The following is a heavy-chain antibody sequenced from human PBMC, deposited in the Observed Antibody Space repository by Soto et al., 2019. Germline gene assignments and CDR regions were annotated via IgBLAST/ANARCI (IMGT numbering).Heavy chain of an antibody. CDR2: ITGSGGNT. Sequence: GGSLRLSCAASGFTFSSYAMSWVRQAPGKGLEWVSAITGSGGNTYYADSVKGRFTISRDNSKNTVYLQVNSLRAEDTAVFFCARVRPKYDYWSGPQDYWGQGTLVTVSS. CDR1: GFTFSSYA. CDR3: ARVRPKYDYWSGPQDY. V-gene: IGHV3-23*01. D-gene: IGHD3-3*01. J-gene: IGHJ4*02.